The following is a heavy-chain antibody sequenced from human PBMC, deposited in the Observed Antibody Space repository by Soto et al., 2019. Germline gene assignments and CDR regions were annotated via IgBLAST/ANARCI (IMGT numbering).Heavy chain of an antibody. CDR3: ATNSGYDLVYFDY. Sequence: ASETLSLTCTVSGGSISSGGYYWSWIRQQPGKGLEWIGYIYHSGSTYYNPSLKSRVTISVDRSKNQFSLKLSSVTAADTAVYYCATNSGYDLVYFDYWGQGTLVTVSS. CDR1: GGSISSGGYY. J-gene: IGHJ4*02. D-gene: IGHD5-12*01. V-gene: IGHV4-30-2*01. CDR2: IYHSGST.